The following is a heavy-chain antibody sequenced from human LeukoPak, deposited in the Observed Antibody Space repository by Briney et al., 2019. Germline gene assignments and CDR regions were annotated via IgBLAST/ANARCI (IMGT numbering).Heavy chain of an antibody. CDR1: GFNFRSDV. V-gene: IGHV3-23*01. Sequence: PGGSLRLSCAGSGFNFRSDVMNWVRQAPGKGLEWVSSIRGSIGTIYYADSVKSRTTSSGDNTNNTHYLHKSIMTAGATVIYYCAKTVGTIYSPVDALDLWGQGTVVTV. J-gene: IGHJ3*01. D-gene: IGHD2-21*01. CDR3: AKTVGTIYSPVDALDL. CDR2: IRGSIGTI.